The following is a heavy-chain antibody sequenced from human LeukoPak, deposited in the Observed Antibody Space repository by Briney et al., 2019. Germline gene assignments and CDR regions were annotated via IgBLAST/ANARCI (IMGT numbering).Heavy chain of an antibody. CDR2: ISGDGTRT. Sequence: GGSLRLSCAASGFSFSSYAMTWARQAPVKGLEWVSAISGDGTRTYYADSVKGRFTVSTDKAKNTLYLQMDSLRAEDTAMYYCAKALTRWAFDMWGQGTMVTVSS. D-gene: IGHD3-16*01. CDR3: AKALTRWAFDM. J-gene: IGHJ3*02. V-gene: IGHV3-23*01. CDR1: GFSFSSYA.